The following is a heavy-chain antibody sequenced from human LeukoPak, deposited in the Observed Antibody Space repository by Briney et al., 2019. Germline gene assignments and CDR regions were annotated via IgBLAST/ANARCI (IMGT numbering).Heavy chain of an antibody. CDR1: GDSVSSDSAA. D-gene: IGHD3-10*01. CDR2: TFYRSSWYH. V-gene: IGHV6-1*01. Sequence: SQTLSLTCAISGDSVSSDSAAWNWIRQSPSGGLEWLGRTFYRSSWYHGYAGSVKSRITINPDTSKNQFSLHLKSVTPEDTAVYYCARDEVVRGVILLGGMDVWGQGTTVTVSS. CDR3: ARDEVVRGVILLGGMDV. J-gene: IGHJ6*02.